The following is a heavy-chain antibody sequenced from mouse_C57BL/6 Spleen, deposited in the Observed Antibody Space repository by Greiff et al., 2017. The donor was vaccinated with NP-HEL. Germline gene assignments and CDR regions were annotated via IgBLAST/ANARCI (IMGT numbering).Heavy chain of an antibody. CDR3: TRDYYGSSWGY. D-gene: IGHD1-1*01. CDR2: IDPETGGT. V-gene: IGHV1-15*01. J-gene: IGHJ2*01. Sequence: QVQLKESGAELVRPGASVTLSCKASGYTFTDYEMHWVKQTPVHGLEWIGAIDPETGGTAYNQKFKGKAILTADKSSSTAYMELRSLTSEDSAVYYCTRDYYGSSWGYWGQGTTLTVSS. CDR1: GYTFTDYE.